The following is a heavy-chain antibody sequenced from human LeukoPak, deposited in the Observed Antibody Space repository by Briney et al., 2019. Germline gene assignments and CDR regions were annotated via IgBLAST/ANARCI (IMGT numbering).Heavy chain of an antibody. CDR1: GASISSTSYC. J-gene: IGHJ4*02. V-gene: IGHV4-61*09. Sequence: KSSQTLSLTCTVSGASISSTSYCWGWIRQPAGKGLEWIGHIHTSGSTNYNHSLKSRVTISVDTSKNQFSLKLTSVTAADTAVYYCARRYYYGSGSYYNYWGQGTLVTVSS. CDR3: ARRYYYGSGSYYNY. CDR2: IHTSGST. D-gene: IGHD3-10*01.